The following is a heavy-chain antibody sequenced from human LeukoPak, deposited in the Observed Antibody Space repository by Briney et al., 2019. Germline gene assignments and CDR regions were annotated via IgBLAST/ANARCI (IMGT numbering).Heavy chain of an antibody. CDR3: ARDRVGQTWGIATHYGMDV. V-gene: IGHV3-11*01. D-gene: IGHD6-13*01. CDR1: GFTFSDYY. Sequence: GGSLRLSCAASGFTFSDYYMSWIRQAPGKGLEWVSYISSSGSTIYYADSVKGRFTISRDNAKNSLYLQMNSLRAEDTAVYYCARDRVGQTWGIATHYGMDVWGQGTTVTVSS. J-gene: IGHJ6*02. CDR2: ISSSGSTI.